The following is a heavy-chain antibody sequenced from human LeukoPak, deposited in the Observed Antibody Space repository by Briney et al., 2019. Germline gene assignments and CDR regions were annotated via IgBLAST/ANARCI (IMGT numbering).Heavy chain of an antibody. Sequence: GGSLRLSCAASGFTFSSYSMNWVRQAPGKGREWVSSISSSSSYIYYADSVKGRFTISRDNAKNSLYLQMNSLRAEDTAVYYCARDLRDSSGFDHDAFDIWGQGTMVTVSS. CDR2: ISSSSSYI. J-gene: IGHJ3*02. CDR3: ARDLRDSSGFDHDAFDI. D-gene: IGHD3-22*01. CDR1: GFTFSSYS. V-gene: IGHV3-21*01.